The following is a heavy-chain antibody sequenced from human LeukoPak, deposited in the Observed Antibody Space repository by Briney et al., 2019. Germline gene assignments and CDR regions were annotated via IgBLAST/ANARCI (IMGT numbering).Heavy chain of an antibody. D-gene: IGHD6-13*01. CDR3: AREMYSSSWYETNAFDI. CDR1: GFNFSINW. Sequence: GGSLRLSCAASGFNFSINWMNWVRQAPGKGLEWVSSISSSSSYIYYADSVKGRFTISRDNAKNSLYLQMNSLRAEDTAVYYCAREMYSSSWYETNAFDIWGQGTMVTVSS. V-gene: IGHV3-21*01. CDR2: ISSSSSYI. J-gene: IGHJ3*02.